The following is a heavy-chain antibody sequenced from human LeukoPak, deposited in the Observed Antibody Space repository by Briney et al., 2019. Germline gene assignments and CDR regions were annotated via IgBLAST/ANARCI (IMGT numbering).Heavy chain of an antibody. D-gene: IGHD2-8*01. Sequence: PGGSLRLSCAASKFTFSHYSMSWVRQAPGKGLEWVSIIGASGGNTYYADSVKGRFTVSRDNAKNTLSLQMNSLTYEDTAVYYCAKSLDLMVYSTAFDYWGQGTPVTVSS. CDR3: AKSLDLMVYSTAFDY. CDR1: KFTFSHYS. CDR2: IGASGGNT. J-gene: IGHJ4*02. V-gene: IGHV3-23*01.